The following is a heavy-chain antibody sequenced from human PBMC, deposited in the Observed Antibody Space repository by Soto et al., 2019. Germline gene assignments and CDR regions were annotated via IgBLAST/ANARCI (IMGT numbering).Heavy chain of an antibody. CDR3: ASVLMTVAGTRNY. V-gene: IGHV3-72*01. CDR2: IRNKGNSYTT. CDR1: GFTFSDHY. D-gene: IGHD6-19*01. J-gene: IGHJ4*02. Sequence: PGGSLRLSCVASGFTFSDHYMDWIRQTPGKGLEWVGRIRNKGNSYTTVYAASVKDRFTISRDDSKNSLYLQMNSLKTEDTAMYCCASVLMTVAGTRNYWGPGTLVTGSS.